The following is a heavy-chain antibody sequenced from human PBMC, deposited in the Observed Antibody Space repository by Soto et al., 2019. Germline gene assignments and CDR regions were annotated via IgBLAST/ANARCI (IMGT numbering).Heavy chain of an antibody. Sequence: QVQLQESGPGLVKPSQTLSLTCTVSGGSISSGGYYWSWIRQHPGKGLEWIGDIYYSGSTYYNPSLKIRVTISVDTSKNQFSLKLSSVTAADTAVYYCARDSYLCSSTSCHVNWFDPWGQGTLVTVSS. V-gene: IGHV4-31*03. J-gene: IGHJ5*02. D-gene: IGHD2-2*01. CDR2: IYYSGST. CDR3: ARDSYLCSSTSCHVNWFDP. CDR1: GGSISSGGYY.